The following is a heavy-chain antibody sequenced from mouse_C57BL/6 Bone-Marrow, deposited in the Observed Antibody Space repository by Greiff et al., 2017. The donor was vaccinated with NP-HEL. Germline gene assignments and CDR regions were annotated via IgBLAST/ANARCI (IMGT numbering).Heavy chain of an antibody. CDR3: ARRAYYSNYVDYYAMDY. D-gene: IGHD2-5*01. CDR2: IWSGGST. Sequence: VKLMESGPGLVQPSQSLSITCTVSGFSLTSYGVHWVRQSPGKGLEWLGVIWSGGSTDYNAAFISRLSISKDNSKSQVFFKMNSLQADDTAIYYCARRAYYSNYVDYYAMDYWGQGTSVTVSS. J-gene: IGHJ4*01. CDR1: GFSLTSYG. V-gene: IGHV2-2*01.